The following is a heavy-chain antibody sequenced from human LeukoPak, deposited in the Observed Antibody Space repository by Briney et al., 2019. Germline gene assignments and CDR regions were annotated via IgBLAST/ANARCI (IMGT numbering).Heavy chain of an antibody. Sequence: GGSLRLSCAASGFTFSSYAMTGVRQAPGKGLEWVSSISVSGGSTFYADSVKGRFTISRDNSKNTLFLQMNSLRAEDTAVYYCAKGGATSGLLDYWGQGTLVTVSS. D-gene: IGHD3-16*01. CDR1: GFTFSSYA. CDR3: AKGGATSGLLDY. CDR2: ISVSGGST. V-gene: IGHV3-23*01. J-gene: IGHJ4*02.